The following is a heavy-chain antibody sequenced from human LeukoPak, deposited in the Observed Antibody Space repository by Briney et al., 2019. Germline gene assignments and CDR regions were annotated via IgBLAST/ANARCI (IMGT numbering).Heavy chain of an antibody. CDR3: AKESQYYYDTGASYYLDH. CDR2: ISWDGGRT. J-gene: IGHJ4*02. Sequence: PGGSLRLSCAASGFTFDGHTMHWVRQVPGKGLQWVSLISWDGGRTVYADFVKGRFTISRDNSRNSLYLQMNSLTTEDTALYYCAKESQYYYDTGASYYLDHWGQGALVTVSS. D-gene: IGHD3-22*01. V-gene: IGHV3-43*01. CDR1: GFTFDGHT.